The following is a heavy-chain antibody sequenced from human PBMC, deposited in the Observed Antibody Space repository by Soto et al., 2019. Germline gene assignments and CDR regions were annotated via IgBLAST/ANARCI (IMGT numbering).Heavy chain of an antibody. D-gene: IGHD5-12*01. CDR1: GFTVSSNY. CDR3: AREDGYRGGDAFDI. V-gene: IGHV3-66*01. Sequence: EVQLVESGGGLVQPGGSLRLSCAASGFTVSSNYMSWVRQAPGKGLEWVSVIYSGGSTYYADSVKGRFTISRDISKNTLYLQMNSLRAEDTAVYYCAREDGYRGGDAFDIWGQGTMVTVSS. CDR2: IYSGGST. J-gene: IGHJ3*02.